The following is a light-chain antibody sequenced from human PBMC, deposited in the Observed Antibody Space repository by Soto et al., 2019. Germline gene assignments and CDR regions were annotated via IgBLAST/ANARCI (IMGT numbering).Light chain of an antibody. CDR1: HSVSSSY. J-gene: IGKJ5*01. CDR2: DAS. V-gene: IGKV3D-20*02. CDR3: QQRSNWPPIT. Sequence: EIVLTQSPCTLSFSPWERSSLSCMASHSVSSSYLAWYQQKPGQAPRLLIYDASNRATGIPARFSGSGSGTDFTLTISSLEPEDFAVYYCQQRSNWPPITFGQGTRLEI.